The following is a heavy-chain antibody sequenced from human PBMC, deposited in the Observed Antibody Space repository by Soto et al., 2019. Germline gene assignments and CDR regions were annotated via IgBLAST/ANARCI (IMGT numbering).Heavy chain of an antibody. CDR1: GFTFSGYA. CDR3: TRDQAGGWISHGYDH. J-gene: IGHJ4*02. Sequence: EVHLLQSGGDLVQPGGSLRLSCAASGFTFSGYAMSWVRQAPGKGLEWVSGISNSGGSTFYSDSVKGRFTISTDNSEYTLHLKMKSLKDADTAVYFCTRDQAGGWISHGYDHWGQGSRVDVSA. CDR2: ISNSGGST. V-gene: IGHV3-23*01. D-gene: IGHD5-12*01.